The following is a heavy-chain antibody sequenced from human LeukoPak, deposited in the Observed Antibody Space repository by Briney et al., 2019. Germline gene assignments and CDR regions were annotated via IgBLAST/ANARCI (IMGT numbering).Heavy chain of an antibody. Sequence: PSETLSLTCTVSGGSISSYYWSWIRQPPGKGLEWIGYIYYSGSTYYNPSLKSRVTISVDTSKNQFSLKLSSVTAADTAVYYCARQQQLVPYFDYWGQGTLVTVSS. V-gene: IGHV4-59*06. J-gene: IGHJ4*02. CDR1: GGSISSYY. CDR2: IYYSGST. CDR3: ARQQQLVPYFDY. D-gene: IGHD6-13*01.